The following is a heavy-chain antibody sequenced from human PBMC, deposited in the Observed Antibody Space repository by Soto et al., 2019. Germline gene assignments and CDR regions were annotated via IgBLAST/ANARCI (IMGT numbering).Heavy chain of an antibody. CDR2: IYPGDSDT. D-gene: IGHD3-10*01. CDR1: GYSFTSYW. V-gene: IGHV5-51*01. J-gene: IGHJ6*02. CDR3: AGGGVRGVITRTRDYYGMDV. Sequence: GESLKISCKGSGYSFTSYWIGWVRQMPGKGLEWMGIIYPGDSDTRYSPSFQGQVTISADKSISTAYLQWSSLKSSDTAMYYCAGGGVRGVITRTRDYYGMDVWGQGTTVTVSS.